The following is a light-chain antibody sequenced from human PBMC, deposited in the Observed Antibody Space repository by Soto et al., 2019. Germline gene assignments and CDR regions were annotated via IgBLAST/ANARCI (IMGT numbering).Light chain of an antibody. CDR3: QHYNNRPPWT. Sequence: EIVMTQSPATLSVSPGERATLSCRASQSLDINLAWYQQKPGQAPRLLIYGASTRAPGIPARFSGSGSGTDFTLTISSLQSEDFAVYFCQHYNNRPPWTFGQGTTVEIK. V-gene: IGKV3-15*01. J-gene: IGKJ1*01. CDR2: GAS. CDR1: QSLDIN.